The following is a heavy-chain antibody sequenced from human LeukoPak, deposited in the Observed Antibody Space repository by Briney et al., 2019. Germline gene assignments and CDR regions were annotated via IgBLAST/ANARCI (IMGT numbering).Heavy chain of an antibody. CDR2: ISIGGRTQ. Sequence: GGSLRLSCAASGFTFSSYEMDWVRQAPGKGLEWVSYISIGGRTQYYADSVEGRFTISRDNAKNSLYLQMNSLRAEDTAVYYCARDLSRYYNDYWGQGALVTVSS. J-gene: IGHJ4*02. CDR1: GFTFSSYE. V-gene: IGHV3-48*03. CDR3: ARDLSRYYNDY.